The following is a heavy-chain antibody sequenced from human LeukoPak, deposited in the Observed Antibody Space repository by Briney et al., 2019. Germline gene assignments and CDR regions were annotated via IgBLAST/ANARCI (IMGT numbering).Heavy chain of an antibody. D-gene: IGHD5-12*01. J-gene: IGHJ3*02. CDR1: GFTFSSYS. Sequence: GGSLRLSCAASGFTFSSYSMSWVRQAPGKGLEWVSSISSSTSYIYYADSVKGRFTISRDNAKNSLYLQMNSLRAEDTAVYYCARDWATSSFDIWGQGTMVTVSS. CDR2: ISSSTSYI. V-gene: IGHV3-21*01. CDR3: ARDWATSSFDI.